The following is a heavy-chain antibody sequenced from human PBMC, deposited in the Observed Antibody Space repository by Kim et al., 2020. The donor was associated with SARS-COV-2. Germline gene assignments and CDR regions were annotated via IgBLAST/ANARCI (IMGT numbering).Heavy chain of an antibody. CDR2: IYYSGST. D-gene: IGHD3-22*01. J-gene: IGHJ4*02. Sequence: SETLSLTCTVSGGSISSGGYYWSWIRQHPGKGLEWIGYIYYSGSTYYNPSLKSRVTISVDTSKNQFSLKLSSVTAADTAVYYCARGEGYYDSSGFYYFDYWGQGTLVTVSS. CDR3: ARGEGYYDSSGFYYFDY. V-gene: IGHV4-31*03. CDR1: GGSISSGGYY.